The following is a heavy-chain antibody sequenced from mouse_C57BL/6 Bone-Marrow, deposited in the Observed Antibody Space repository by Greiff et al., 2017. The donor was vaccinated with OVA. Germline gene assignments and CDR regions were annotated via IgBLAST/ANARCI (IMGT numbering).Heavy chain of an antibody. D-gene: IGHD2-12*01. CDR2: IYPRSGNT. CDR3: ARSHYYNYFDY. CDR1: GYTFTSYG. V-gene: IGHV1-81*01. Sequence: VQLQESGAELARPGASVKLSCKASGYTFTSYGISWVKQRTGQGLEWIGEIYPRSGNTYYNEKFKGKATLTADKSSSTAYMELRSLTSEDSAVYFCARSHYYNYFDYWGQGTTLTVSS. J-gene: IGHJ2*01.